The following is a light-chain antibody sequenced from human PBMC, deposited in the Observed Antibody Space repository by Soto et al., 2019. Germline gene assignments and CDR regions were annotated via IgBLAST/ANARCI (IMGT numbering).Light chain of an antibody. V-gene: IGKV3D-20*02. CDR1: QSVSTNY. J-gene: IGKJ5*01. CDR3: QVRTNWSIA. Sequence: EIVLTQSPATLSLSPGERATLYCGASQSVSTNYLAWYQQKPGLAPRLLIYDASNRATGIPARFSGTGSGTDFTLTINNLEPEDFAVYYCQVRTNWSIAFGRGTRLEIK. CDR2: DAS.